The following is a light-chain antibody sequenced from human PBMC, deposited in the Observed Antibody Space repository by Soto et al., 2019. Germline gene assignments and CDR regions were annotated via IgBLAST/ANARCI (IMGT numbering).Light chain of an antibody. V-gene: IGKV3-15*01. J-gene: IGKJ4*01. CDR1: QRVSGT. CDR2: GAS. Sequence: EIVMTQSPATLSVSPGERATLSCRASQRVSGTLAWYQQKPGQAPRLLIYGASTRATGVPARFSGSGSGTEFTLTISSMQSADFALYHCQQYHNWPPFTFGGGTKVDI. CDR3: QQYHNWPPFT.